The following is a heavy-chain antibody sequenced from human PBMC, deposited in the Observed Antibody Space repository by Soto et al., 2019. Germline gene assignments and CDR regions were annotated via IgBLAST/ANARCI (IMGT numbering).Heavy chain of an antibody. J-gene: IGHJ6*02. V-gene: IGHV1-2*04. D-gene: IGHD3-10*01. Sequence: GASVKVSWKASGYTFTGYYMHWVRQAPGQGLEWMGWINPNSGGTNYAQKFQGWVTMTRDTSISTAYMELSRLRSDDTAVYYCARDVVWMGSGSYYLGMEIYYGMDVWGQGTTVTVSS. CDR2: INPNSGGT. CDR3: ARDVVWMGSGSYYLGMEIYYGMDV. CDR1: GYTFTGYY.